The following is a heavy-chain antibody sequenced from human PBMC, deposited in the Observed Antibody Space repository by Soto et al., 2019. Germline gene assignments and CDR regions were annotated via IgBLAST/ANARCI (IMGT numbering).Heavy chain of an antibody. V-gene: IGHV1-69*01. CDR3: ARDRGGGSGSYYTSDY. Sequence: QVQLVQSGAEVKKPGSSVKVSCKASGGTFSSYAISWVRQAPGQGLEWMGGIIPIFGTANYAQKFQGRVTITADESTSTAYMELSSLRSEDMAVYYCARDRGGGSGSYYTSDYWGQGTLVTVSS. CDR2: IIPIFGTA. CDR1: GGTFSSYA. D-gene: IGHD3-10*01. J-gene: IGHJ4*02.